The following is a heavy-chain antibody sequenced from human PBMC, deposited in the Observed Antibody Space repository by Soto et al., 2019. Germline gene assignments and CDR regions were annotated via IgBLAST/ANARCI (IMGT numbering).Heavy chain of an antibody. CDR1: GYTFTNYW. J-gene: IGHJ6*02. CDR3: AASIFYYGMDV. V-gene: IGHV5-51*01. CDR2: IYPGDSDT. Sequence: HGASLKISCKGSGYTFTNYWMGWVRQMTGKGLEWMGIIYPGDSDTKYNPSFQGQVTISADKSITTTYLQWSSLKASDTAIYYCAASIFYYGMDVWGQGTTVTVSS.